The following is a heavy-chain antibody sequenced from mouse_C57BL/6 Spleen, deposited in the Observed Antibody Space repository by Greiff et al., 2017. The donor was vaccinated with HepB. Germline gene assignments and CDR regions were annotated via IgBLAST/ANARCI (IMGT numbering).Heavy chain of an antibody. V-gene: IGHV1-39*01. CDR1: GYSFTDYN. CDR2: INPNYGTT. Sequence: EVKLMESGPELVKPGASVKISCKASGYSFTDYNMNWVKQSNVKSLEWIGVINPNYGTTSYNQKFKGKATLTVDQSSSTAYMQLNSLTSEDSAVYVCAIWNSNYVYFDVWGTGTAVTVSS. D-gene: IGHD2-5*01. CDR3: AIWNSNYVYFDV. J-gene: IGHJ1*03.